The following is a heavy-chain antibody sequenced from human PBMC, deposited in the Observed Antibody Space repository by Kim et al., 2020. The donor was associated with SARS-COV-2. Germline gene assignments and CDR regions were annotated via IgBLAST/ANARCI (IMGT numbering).Heavy chain of an antibody. Sequence: SQTLSLTCAISGDSVSSKSAACNWVRQSPSRGLEWLGRTYYRSKWYNDYAVSVKSRITINADTSKNQFSLQLNSVTPEDTAVYYCVYSSGGGRDYWGQGTLVTVSS. V-gene: IGHV6-1*01. CDR1: GDSVSSKSAA. CDR3: VYSSGGGRDY. J-gene: IGHJ4*02. D-gene: IGHD6-19*01. CDR2: TYYRSKWYN.